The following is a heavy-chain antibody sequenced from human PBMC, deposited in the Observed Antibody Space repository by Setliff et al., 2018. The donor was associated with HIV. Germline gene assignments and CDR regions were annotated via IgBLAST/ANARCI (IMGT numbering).Heavy chain of an antibody. J-gene: IGHJ6*03. V-gene: IGHV4-39*02. CDR2: VHYSGNT. CDR3: ARVRGYSSSSRDFYYHNMEV. Sequence: KTSETLSLTCTVSGGSIITSSHFWAWIRQPPGKGLEWIGNVHYSGNTYYTSSLQSRVIISADTSKSQFYLRLSSVTAADTGVYYCARVRGYSSSSRDFYYHNMEVWGKGTTVTV. D-gene: IGHD6-6*01. CDR1: GGSIITSSHF.